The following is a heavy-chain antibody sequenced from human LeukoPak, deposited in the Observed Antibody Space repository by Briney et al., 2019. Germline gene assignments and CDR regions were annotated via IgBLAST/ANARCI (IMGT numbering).Heavy chain of an antibody. V-gene: IGHV4-59*01. CDR1: SGSISGYY. Sequence: SETPSLTCTVPSGSISGYYWSWIRQSPGKGLEWVGFIYYSGNTNYNPSLKSRVTISIDTSKSQFSLKLSSVTAADTAVYYCARVKLSYANDLSTFDIWGQGTMVTVSS. CDR3: ARVKLSYANDLSTFDI. CDR2: IYYSGNT. J-gene: IGHJ3*02. D-gene: IGHD3-16*01.